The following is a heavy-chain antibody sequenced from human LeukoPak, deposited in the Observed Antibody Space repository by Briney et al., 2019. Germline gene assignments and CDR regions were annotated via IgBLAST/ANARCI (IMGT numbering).Heavy chain of an antibody. J-gene: IGHJ4*02. Sequence: SETLSLTCTVTGGSISSYYWSWIHQPPGKGLEWIGYIYYSGSTNYNPSLKSRVTISVDTSKNQFSLKLSSVTAADTAVYYCARQLGGSGHFDYWGQGTLVTVSS. D-gene: IGHD3-16*01. V-gene: IGHV4-59*08. CDR1: GGSISSYY. CDR2: IYYSGST. CDR3: ARQLGGSGHFDY.